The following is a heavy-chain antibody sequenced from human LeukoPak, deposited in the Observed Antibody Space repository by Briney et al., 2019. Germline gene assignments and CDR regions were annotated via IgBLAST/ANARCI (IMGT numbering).Heavy chain of an antibody. CDR1: GFTFSSYG. D-gene: IGHD5-24*01. CDR2: ISYDGSNK. J-gene: IGHJ4*02. Sequence: GGSLRLSCAASGFTFSSYGMHWVRLAPGKGLEWVAVISYDGSNKYYADSVKGRFTISRDNSKNTLYLQMNSLRAEDTAVYYCAKVGLEMATIDYWGQGTLVTVSS. V-gene: IGHV3-30*18. CDR3: AKVGLEMATIDY.